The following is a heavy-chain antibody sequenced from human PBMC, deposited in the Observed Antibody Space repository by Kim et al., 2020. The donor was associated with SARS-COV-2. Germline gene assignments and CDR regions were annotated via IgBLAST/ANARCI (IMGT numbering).Heavy chain of an antibody. V-gene: IGHV7-4-1*02. CDR2: INTNTGNP. CDR1: GYTFTSYA. CDR3: ARDRVGYYGSGSYYYYYGMDV. Sequence: ASVKVSCKASGYTFTSYAMNWVRQAPGQGLEWMGWINTNTGNPTYAQGFTGRFVFSLDTSVSTAYLQISSLKAEDTAVYYCARDRVGYYGSGSYYYYYGMDVWGQGTTVTVSS. D-gene: IGHD3-10*01. J-gene: IGHJ6*02.